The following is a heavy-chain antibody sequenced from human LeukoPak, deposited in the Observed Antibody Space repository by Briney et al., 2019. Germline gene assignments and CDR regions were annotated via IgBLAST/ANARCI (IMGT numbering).Heavy chain of an antibody. CDR3: ARSDAFDI. J-gene: IGHJ3*02. V-gene: IGHV1-46*01. CDR2: INPSGGST. CDR1: GYTFTSYD. Sequence: ASVKVSCKASGYTFTSYDINWVRQAPGQGLEWMGIINPSGGSTSYAQKFQGRVTMTRDMSTSTVYMELSSLRSEDTAVYYCARSDAFDIWGQGTMVTVSS.